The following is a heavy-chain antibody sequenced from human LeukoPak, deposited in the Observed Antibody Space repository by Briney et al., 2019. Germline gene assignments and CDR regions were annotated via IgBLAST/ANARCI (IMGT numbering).Heavy chain of an antibody. Sequence: GSLRLSCVASGFTFSSYAMHWVRQAPGKGLEYVSAISNHGGSTYYANSVKGRFTISRDNSKNTLYLQMGSLRAEDMAVYYCARVGSSGTVKYFDYWGQGTLVTVSS. CDR3: ARVGSSGTVKYFDY. J-gene: IGHJ4*02. V-gene: IGHV3-64*01. CDR1: GFTFSSYA. CDR2: ISNHGGST. D-gene: IGHD4-11*01.